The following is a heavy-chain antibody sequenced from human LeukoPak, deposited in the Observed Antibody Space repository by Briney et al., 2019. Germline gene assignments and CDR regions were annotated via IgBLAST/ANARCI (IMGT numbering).Heavy chain of an antibody. J-gene: IGHJ6*03. D-gene: IGHD6-19*01. Sequence: PGGSLRLSCAASGFTFNSYALSWVRQAPGKGLEWVSTISGSGGSTYYADSVKGRFTISRDNSMHTLCLQMNSLRAEDTAVYYCARGNLAGGYYFYYMDVWGKGTTVTVSS. CDR3: ARGNLAGGYYFYYMDV. V-gene: IGHV3-23*01. CDR2: ISGSGGST. CDR1: GFTFNSYA.